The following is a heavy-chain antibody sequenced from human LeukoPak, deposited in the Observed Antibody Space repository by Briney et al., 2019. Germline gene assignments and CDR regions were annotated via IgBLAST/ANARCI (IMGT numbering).Heavy chain of an antibody. Sequence: GGSLRLSCAASGFTVSFNYMSWVRQAPGKGLEWISVIYSGGSTYYADSVKGRFTISRDDSKNTLYLQMNSLRAEDTAIYYCARAQWRTYSYYYMDVWGKGTTVTVSS. CDR3: ARAQWRTYSYYYMDV. CDR2: IYSGGST. J-gene: IGHJ6*03. V-gene: IGHV3-53*01. CDR1: GFTVSFNY. D-gene: IGHD6-19*01.